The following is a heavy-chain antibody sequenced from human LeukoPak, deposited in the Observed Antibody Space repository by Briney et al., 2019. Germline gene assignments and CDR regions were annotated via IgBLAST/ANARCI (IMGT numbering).Heavy chain of an antibody. Sequence: GVSLRLSCAASGFTFSSYAMSWIRQAPGKGLEWVPVISGSGGNTYYADSVKGRFTISRDNSKNTLYLQMNSLRAEDTAVYYCAPGGLWGTRLFDYWGQGTLVTVSS. CDR1: GFTFSSYA. J-gene: IGHJ4*02. CDR3: APGGLWGTRLFDY. CDR2: ISGSGGNT. V-gene: IGHV3-23*01. D-gene: IGHD4/OR15-4a*01.